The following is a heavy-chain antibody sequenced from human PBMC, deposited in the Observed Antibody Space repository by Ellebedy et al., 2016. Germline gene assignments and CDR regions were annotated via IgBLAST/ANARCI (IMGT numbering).Heavy chain of an antibody. CDR3: AREVIAAAGIQPNFDY. CDR2: INAGNGNT. V-gene: IGHV1-3*01. CDR1: GYTFTSYA. J-gene: IGHJ4*02. D-gene: IGHD6-13*01. Sequence: ASVKVSCKASGYTFTSYAMHWVRQAPGQRLKWMGWINAGNGNTKYSQKFQGRVTITRDTSARKAYMELSSLTSEDTAVYYCAREVIAAAGIQPNFDYWGQGTLVSVSS.